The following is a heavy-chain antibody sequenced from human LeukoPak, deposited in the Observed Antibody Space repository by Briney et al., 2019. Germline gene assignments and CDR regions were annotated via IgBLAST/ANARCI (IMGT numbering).Heavy chain of an antibody. CDR3: ASVKVTDNWFDP. CDR1: GGSISSYY. CDR2: IYYSGST. J-gene: IGHJ5*02. D-gene: IGHD2-21*02. V-gene: IGHV4-59*01. Sequence: SETLSLTCTVSGGSISSYYWSWIRQPPGKGLEWIGYIYYSGSTNYNPSLKSRVTISVDTSKNQFSLKLSSVTAADTAVYYCASVKVTDNWFDPWGRGTLVTVSS.